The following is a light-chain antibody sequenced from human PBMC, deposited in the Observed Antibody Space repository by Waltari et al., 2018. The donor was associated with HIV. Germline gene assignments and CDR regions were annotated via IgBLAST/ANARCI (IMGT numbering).Light chain of an antibody. V-gene: IGLV2-14*03. Sequence: HFALTQPASVSGSPGQSITISCTGTSSDVGAYNYVSWYQQHPGKAPKLMICEVSNRPSGVSNRFSASKSGNTASLTISGLQAEDEADYYCSSYTTNNTRVFGGGTKLTVL. J-gene: IGLJ3*02. CDR3: SSYTTNNTRV. CDR2: EVS. CDR1: SSDVGAYNY.